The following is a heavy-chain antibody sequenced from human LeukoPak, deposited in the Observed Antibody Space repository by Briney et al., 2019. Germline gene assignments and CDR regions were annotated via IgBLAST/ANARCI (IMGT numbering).Heavy chain of an antibody. V-gene: IGHV3-48*03. CDR2: ISSSGSTI. Sequence: GGSLRLSCAASGFTFSAYEMNWVRQAPGKGLEWVSYISSSGSTIYYADSVKGRFTISRDNAKKSLYLQMNSLRAEDTAVYYCARVYSSGWSYWGQGTLVTVSS. J-gene: IGHJ4*02. CDR1: GFTFSAYE. D-gene: IGHD6-19*01. CDR3: ARVYSSGWSY.